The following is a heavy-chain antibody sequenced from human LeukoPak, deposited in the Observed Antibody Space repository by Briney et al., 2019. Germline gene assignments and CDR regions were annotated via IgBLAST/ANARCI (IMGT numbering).Heavy chain of an antibody. D-gene: IGHD5-18*01. Sequence: GGSLRLSCAASGFTFSSYSMNWVRQAPGKGLEWVSSISSSSSYIYYADSVKGRFTISRDNAKNSLYLQMNSLRAEDTAVYYCARDRVSGRGYSYGLWGQGTLVTVSP. CDR3: ARDRVSGRGYSYGL. CDR1: GFTFSSYS. V-gene: IGHV3-21*01. CDR2: ISSSSSYI. J-gene: IGHJ4*02.